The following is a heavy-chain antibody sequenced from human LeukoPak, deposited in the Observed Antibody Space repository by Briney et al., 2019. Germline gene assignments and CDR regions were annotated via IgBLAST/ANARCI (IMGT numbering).Heavy chain of an antibody. CDR1: GYTFTSYG. J-gene: IGHJ4*02. V-gene: IGHV1-18*04. CDR3: ARDSYYYGSGREGYFDY. Sequence: ASVKVSCKASGYTFTSYGISWVRQAPGQGLEGMGWISAYNGNTNYAQKLQGRVTMTTDTSTSTAYMELRSLRSDDTVVYYCARDSYYYGSGREGYFDYWGEGTLVTVYS. CDR2: ISAYNGNT. D-gene: IGHD3-10*01.